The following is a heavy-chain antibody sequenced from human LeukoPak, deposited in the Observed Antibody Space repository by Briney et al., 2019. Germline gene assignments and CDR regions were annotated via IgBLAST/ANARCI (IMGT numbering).Heavy chain of an antibody. D-gene: IGHD3-16*01. CDR1: GFTFRKHY. CDR2: IGASGSTR. Sequence: PGGSLRLSCAASGFTFRKHYMSWIRQAPGRGPEWVAYIGASGSTRYYRDSVNGRFTISRDNAKNSLHLQMNSLTAEDTAVYYCAKDLREWYYDPNGNYFSYGIDVWGQGTTVVVSS. J-gene: IGHJ6*02. V-gene: IGHV3-11*01. CDR3: AKDLREWYYDPNGNYFSYGIDV.